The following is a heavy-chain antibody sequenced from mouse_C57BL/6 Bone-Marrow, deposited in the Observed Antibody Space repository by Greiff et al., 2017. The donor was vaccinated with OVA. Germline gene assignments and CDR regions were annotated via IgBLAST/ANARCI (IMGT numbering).Heavy chain of an antibody. CDR3: ARCDGYYVGYAMDY. V-gene: IGHV1-55*01. Sequence: QVQLQQPGAELVKPGASVKMSCKASGSTFTSYWITWVKQRPGQGLEWIGDIYPGSGSTNYNEKFKSKATLTVDTSSSTAYMQLSSLTSEDSAVYYCARCDGYYVGYAMDYWGQGTSVTVSS. J-gene: IGHJ4*01. D-gene: IGHD2-3*01. CDR2: IYPGSGST. CDR1: GSTFTSYW.